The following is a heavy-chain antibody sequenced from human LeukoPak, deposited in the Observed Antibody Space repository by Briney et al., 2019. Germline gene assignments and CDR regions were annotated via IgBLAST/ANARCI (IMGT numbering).Heavy chain of an antibody. CDR3: ARFSIPANWFDP. Sequence: ASVKVSCKASGYTFTTYGISWVRQAPGQGLEWMGWISAYNGNTNYAQNLQGRVTMTTDTSTRIAYMELRSLGSDDTAIYYWARFSIPANWFDPWGQGTLVTVSS. J-gene: IGHJ5*02. CDR1: GYTFTTYG. CDR2: ISAYNGNT. D-gene: IGHD6-25*01. V-gene: IGHV1-18*01.